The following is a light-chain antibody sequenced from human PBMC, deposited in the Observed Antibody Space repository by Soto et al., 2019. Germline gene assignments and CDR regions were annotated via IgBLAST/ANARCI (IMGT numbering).Light chain of an antibody. V-gene: IGKV3-20*01. CDR3: QHYNSYSEA. CDR1: QSISSPY. J-gene: IGKJ1*01. Sequence: EIVMTQSPATLSLSPGERATLSCRASQSISSPYLAWYQQKPGQAPRLLIDGASSRATGVPDRFTGSGSGTEFILTISSLQPDDFATYYCQHYNSYSEAFGQGTKVDIK. CDR2: GAS.